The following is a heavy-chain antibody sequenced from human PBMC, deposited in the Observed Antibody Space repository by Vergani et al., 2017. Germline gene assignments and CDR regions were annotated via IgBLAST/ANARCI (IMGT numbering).Heavy chain of an antibody. CDR3: AKSYRNDYVWGSYRYNPPGYFDY. J-gene: IGHJ4*02. CDR1: GFTFSSYA. CDR2: ISGSGGST. D-gene: IGHD3-16*02. Sequence: EVQLLESGGGLVQPGGSLRLSCAASGFTFSSYAMSWARQAPGKGLEWVSAISGSGGSTYYADSVKGRFTISRDNSKNTLYLQMNSLRAEDTAVYYCAKSYRNDYVWGSYRYNPPGYFDYWGQGTLVTVSS. V-gene: IGHV3-23*01.